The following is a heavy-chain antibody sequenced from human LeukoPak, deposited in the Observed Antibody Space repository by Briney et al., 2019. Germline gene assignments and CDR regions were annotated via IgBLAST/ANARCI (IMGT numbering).Heavy chain of an antibody. J-gene: IGHJ4*02. Sequence: ASVKVSCKASGYTFTSYGITWVRQAPGRGLEWMGWISAYNGNTNYAQKLQGRVTMTTDTSTSTAYMELRSLRSDDTAVYYCAREPLSTIFGVVTPNYYFDYWGQGTLVTVSS. CDR2: ISAYNGNT. CDR1: GYTFTSYG. CDR3: AREPLSTIFGVVTPNYYFDY. D-gene: IGHD3-3*01. V-gene: IGHV1-18*01.